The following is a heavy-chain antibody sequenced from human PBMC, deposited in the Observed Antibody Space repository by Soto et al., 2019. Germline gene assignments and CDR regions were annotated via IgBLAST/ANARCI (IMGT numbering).Heavy chain of an antibody. CDR1: GGSISSYY. CDR2: IYYSQSS. Sequence: SETLSLTCTVSGGSISSYYWSWIRQPPGKGLEWIGYIYYSQSSNYNPSLKSRVTISVDTSKNQFSLKLTSVTAADTAVYFCARSYCSGGTCLLYYFDYWGQGTLVTVSS. CDR3: ARSYCSGGTCLLYYFDY. D-gene: IGHD2-15*01. V-gene: IGHV4-59*01. J-gene: IGHJ4*02.